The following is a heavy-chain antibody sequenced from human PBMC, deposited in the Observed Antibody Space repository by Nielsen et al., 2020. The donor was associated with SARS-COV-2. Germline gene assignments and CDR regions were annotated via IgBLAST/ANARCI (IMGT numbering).Heavy chain of an antibody. Sequence: SETLSLTCTVSGGSISSGAYYWTWIRQHPGKGLEWIGCMYHSGSTYYNPSLKSRLTLSVDTSKNQFSLKLSSVTAADTAVYYCARGHTGYSSALTWGQGTLVTVSS. CDR1: GGSISSGAYY. J-gene: IGHJ5*02. CDR3: ARGHTGYSSALT. D-gene: IGHD6-19*01. V-gene: IGHV4-31*03. CDR2: MYHSGST.